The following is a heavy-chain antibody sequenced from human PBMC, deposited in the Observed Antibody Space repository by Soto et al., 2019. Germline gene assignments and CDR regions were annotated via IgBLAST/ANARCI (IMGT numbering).Heavy chain of an antibody. CDR2: IIPIFGTA. V-gene: IGHV1-69*13. Sequence: ASVKVSCKASGGTFSSYAISWVRQAPGQGLEWMGGIIPIFGTANYAQKFQGRVTITADESTSTAYMELSSLRSEDAAVYYCARESPVTTYYYGMDVWGQGTTVTVSS. D-gene: IGHD4-17*01. CDR3: ARESPVTTYYYGMDV. CDR1: GGTFSSYA. J-gene: IGHJ6*02.